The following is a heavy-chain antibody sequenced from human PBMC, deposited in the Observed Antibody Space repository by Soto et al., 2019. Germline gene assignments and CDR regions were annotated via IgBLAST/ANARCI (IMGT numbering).Heavy chain of an antibody. D-gene: IGHD2-15*01. V-gene: IGHV3-74*01. Sequence: EVQLVESGGGLVQPGKSLRLSCAASGFTFSSYWMHWVRQAPGKGLVWVSRINSDGSSTSYAGSVKGRFTISRDNAKNTLYLQMNSLRAEDTDVYYCVRTSLVVAAATREDYWGQGTLVTVSS. CDR3: VRTSLVVAAATREDY. CDR1: GFTFSSYW. CDR2: INSDGSST. J-gene: IGHJ4*02.